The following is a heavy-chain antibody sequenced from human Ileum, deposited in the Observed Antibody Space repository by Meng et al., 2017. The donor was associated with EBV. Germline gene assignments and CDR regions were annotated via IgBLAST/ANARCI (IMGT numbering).Heavy chain of an antibody. CDR2: IYYSGSP. CDR1: DGSISSSNW. V-gene: IGHV4-4*02. J-gene: IGHJ4*02. CDR3: ARHSGYNQGY. Sequence: VQLPESGPGMRTPSGPLSLVCVVFDGSISSSNWWSWVRQPPGKGLEWIGQIYYSGSPSYNPSLKSRVTMSVDKSKNQVSLNLNSVTAADTALYYCARHSGYNQGYWGQGTLVTVSS. D-gene: IGHD5-24*01.